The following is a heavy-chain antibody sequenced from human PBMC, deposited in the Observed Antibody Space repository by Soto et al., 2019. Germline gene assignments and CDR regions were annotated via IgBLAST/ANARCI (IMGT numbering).Heavy chain of an antibody. CDR1: GGSMSEYF. D-gene: IGHD3-10*01. CDR3: ARDGYDGSGSPYPAY. V-gene: IGHV4-59*01. CDR2: IYYLGST. J-gene: IGHJ4*02. Sequence: LSLTCSVSGGSMSEYFWSWIRQSPGKGLEWIGYIYYLGSTDYNPSLKSRVTISVDTSKRQFSLRLTSVTAADTAVYYCARDGYDGSGSPYPAYWGPGTQVTVS.